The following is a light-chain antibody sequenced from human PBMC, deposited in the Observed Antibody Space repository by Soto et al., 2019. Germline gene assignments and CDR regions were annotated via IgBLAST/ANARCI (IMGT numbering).Light chain of an antibody. J-gene: IGLJ2*01. V-gene: IGLV2-14*01. CDR3: SSYSTTSSPHVL. Sequence: QSALTQPASVSGSPGQSITISCTGTRSDVGRYNYVSWYQQHPGKAPKLLIYEVTYRPSGVSTRFSASKSGSTASLTISGIQAEAEADYYCSSYSTTSSPHVLFGGGTKPTVL. CDR2: EVT. CDR1: RSDVGRYNY.